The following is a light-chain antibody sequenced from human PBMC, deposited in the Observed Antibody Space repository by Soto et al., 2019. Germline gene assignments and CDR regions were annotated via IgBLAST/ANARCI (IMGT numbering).Light chain of an antibody. Sequence: EIVMTQSPATLSVSPWERATLSCRASQSVSNNLAWYQKKPGQAPRLLIYGASTRATGIPARFSGSGSGTEFTLTSSSLQYEDFAFYYCQQYNNWWTFGQGTRVDIK. V-gene: IGKV3-15*01. CDR2: GAS. CDR1: QSVSNN. J-gene: IGKJ1*01. CDR3: QQYNNWWT.